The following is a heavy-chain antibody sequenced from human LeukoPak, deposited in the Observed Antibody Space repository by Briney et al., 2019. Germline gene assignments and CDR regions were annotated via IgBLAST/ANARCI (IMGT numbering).Heavy chain of an antibody. D-gene: IGHD6-19*01. CDR1: GYTFTSYD. J-gene: IGHJ6*02. CDR3: ARVGAVADNYYYYGMDV. CDR2: MNPNSGNT. V-gene: IGHV1-8*01. Sequence: GALVKVSCKASGYTFTSYDINWVRQATGQGLEWMGWMNPNSGNTGYAQKFQGRVTMTRNTSISTAYMELSSLRSEDTAVYYCARVGAVADNYYYYGMDVWGQGTTVTVSS.